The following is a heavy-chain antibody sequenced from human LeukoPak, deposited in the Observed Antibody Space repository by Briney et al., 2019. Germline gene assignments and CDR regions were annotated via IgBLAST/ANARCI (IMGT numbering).Heavy chain of an antibody. D-gene: IGHD6-13*01. V-gene: IGHV4-4*02. CDR2: IYHSGST. CDR1: GGSISSSNW. CDR3: ARDVAAAELGAFDI. J-gene: IGHJ3*02. Sequence: SETLSLTCAVSGGSISSSNWWSWVRQPPGKGLEWIGEIYHSGSTNYNPSLKSRVTISVDKSKNQFSLKLSSVTAADTAVYYCARDVAAAELGAFDIWGQGTMVTVSS.